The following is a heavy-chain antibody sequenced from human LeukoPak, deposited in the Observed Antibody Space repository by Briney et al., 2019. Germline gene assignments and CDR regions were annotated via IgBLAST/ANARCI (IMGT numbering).Heavy chain of an antibody. Sequence: SETLSLTCTVSGYSISSGYYWGWIRQPPGKGLEWIGSIYHSGSTYYNPSLKSRVTISVDTSKNQFSLKLSSVTAADTAVYYCARGATAYCSSTSCFKTNKKNNWFDPWGQGTLVTVSS. V-gene: IGHV4-38-2*02. J-gene: IGHJ5*02. CDR1: GYSISSGYY. CDR2: IYHSGST. CDR3: ARGATAYCSSTSCFKTNKKNNWFDP. D-gene: IGHD2-2*01.